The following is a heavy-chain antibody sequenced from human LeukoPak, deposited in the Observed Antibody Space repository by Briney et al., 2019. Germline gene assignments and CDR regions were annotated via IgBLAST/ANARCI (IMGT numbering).Heavy chain of an antibody. J-gene: IGHJ4*02. CDR1: GFTFSTYL. CDR2: IKQDGSEK. Sequence: PGRSLRLSCAASGFTFSTYLMSWVRQAPGKGLEWVANIKQDGSEKYYVDSVKGRFTISRDNAKNSVYLQMNSLRGEDTAVYYCARGHYYFDYWGQGTLVTVSS. CDR3: ARGHYYFDY. V-gene: IGHV3-7*04.